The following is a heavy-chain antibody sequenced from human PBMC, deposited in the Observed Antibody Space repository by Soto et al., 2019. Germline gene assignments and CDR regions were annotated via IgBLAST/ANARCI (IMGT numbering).Heavy chain of an antibody. CDR1: GFIFSSYG. J-gene: IGHJ6*02. CDR3: AKDYDFLTGYSDYYGMDF. Sequence: GGALRVSCAASGFIFSSYGMHWGRQAPGKGLEWVAVISYDGSNKYYADSVKGRFTISRDNSKNTLYLQMNSLRAEDTAVYYCAKDYDFLTGYSDYYGMDFCGQGTTVTVSS. CDR2: ISYDGSNK. D-gene: IGHD3-9*01. V-gene: IGHV3-30*18.